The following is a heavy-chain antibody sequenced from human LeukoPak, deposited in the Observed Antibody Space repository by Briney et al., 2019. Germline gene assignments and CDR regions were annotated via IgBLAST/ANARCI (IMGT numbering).Heavy chain of an antibody. J-gene: IGHJ4*02. Sequence: GASVKVSCKASGYPFIGYYLHWVRQAPGQGPEWMGWINPKSGVTEYTPKLQGRVTMTRDTSISTAYLDLSSLRSDDTAIYYCARDYDYVWGSYPYYFDYWGQGTLVTVSS. CDR1: GYPFIGYY. D-gene: IGHD3-16*02. CDR2: INPKSGVT. CDR3: ARDYDYVWGSYPYYFDY. V-gene: IGHV1-2*02.